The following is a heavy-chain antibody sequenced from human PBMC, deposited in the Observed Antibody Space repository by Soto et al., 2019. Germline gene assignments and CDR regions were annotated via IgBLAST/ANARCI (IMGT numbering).Heavy chain of an antibody. J-gene: IGHJ5*02. Sequence: ASVKVSCKASGYTFTSYYMHWVRQAPGQGLEWMGIINAGNGSTKYAQKFQGRVTITRDTSASTAYMELSSLRSEDTAVYYCARGLATYYYDSSGSPFDPWGQGTLVTVSS. V-gene: IGHV1-3*01. D-gene: IGHD3-22*01. CDR1: GYTFTSYY. CDR2: INAGNGST. CDR3: ARGLATYYYDSSGSPFDP.